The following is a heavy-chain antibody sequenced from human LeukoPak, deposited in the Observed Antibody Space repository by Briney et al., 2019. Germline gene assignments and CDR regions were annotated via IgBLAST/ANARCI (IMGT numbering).Heavy chain of an antibody. Sequence: GGSLRLSCAASGFTFSSYATSWVRQAPGKGLEWVSAISGSGGSTYYADSVKGRFTISRDNSKNTLYLQMNSLRAEDTAVYYCAKDPYSGSYYDYWGQGTLVTVSS. J-gene: IGHJ4*02. D-gene: IGHD1-26*01. CDR1: GFTFSSYA. CDR2: ISGSGGST. V-gene: IGHV3-23*01. CDR3: AKDPYSGSYYDY.